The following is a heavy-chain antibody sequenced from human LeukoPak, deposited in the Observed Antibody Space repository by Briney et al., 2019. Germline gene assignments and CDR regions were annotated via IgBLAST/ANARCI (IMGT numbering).Heavy chain of an antibody. D-gene: IGHD4-17*01. V-gene: IGHV3-11*01. CDR1: GFAFTDYY. Sequence: GGSLRLSCAASGFAFTDYYMSWIRQAPGKGLDWVSYISISGTTINYADSVKGRFTFSRDNAKNSLYLQMNSLRAEDTAVYYCARAGRLQYGDYVAFDYWGQGTLVTGSS. CDR3: ARAGRLQYGDYVAFDY. J-gene: IGHJ4*02. CDR2: ISISGTTI.